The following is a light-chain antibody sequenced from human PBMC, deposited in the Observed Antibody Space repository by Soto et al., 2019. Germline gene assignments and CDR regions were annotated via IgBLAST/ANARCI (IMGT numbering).Light chain of an antibody. CDR3: QHYSTWLWT. CDR1: QSVDSK. V-gene: IGKV3-15*01. J-gene: IGKJ1*01. Sequence: EIAMTQSPATLSVSPGERATLSCRASQSVDSKLAWYQQKPGQGPRLLIYGASNRATGIPARFSVSGSGTEFTLTISSLQSEDFAVYYCQHYSTWLWTFGQGTKVEIK. CDR2: GAS.